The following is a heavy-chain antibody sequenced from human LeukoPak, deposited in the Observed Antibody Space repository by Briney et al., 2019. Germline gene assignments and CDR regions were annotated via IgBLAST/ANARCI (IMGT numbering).Heavy chain of an antibody. CDR1: GFTFSSYG. J-gene: IGHJ6*03. Sequence: AGGSLRLSCAASGFTFSSYGMHWVRQAPGKGLEWVAFIRYDGSNKYYADSVKGRFTISRDNSKNTLYLQMNSLRAEDTAVYYCAKDKSMVRGVMTYYYYYMDVWGKGTTVTISS. V-gene: IGHV3-30*02. CDR3: AKDKSMVRGVMTYYYYYMDV. D-gene: IGHD3-10*01. CDR2: IRYDGSNK.